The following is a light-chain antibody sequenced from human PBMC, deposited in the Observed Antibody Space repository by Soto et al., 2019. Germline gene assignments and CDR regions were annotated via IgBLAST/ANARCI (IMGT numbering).Light chain of an antibody. CDR1: QDISHY. V-gene: IGKV1-33*01. CDR2: DAS. J-gene: IGKJ2*01. Sequence: DIQMTQSPSSLSASVGDRVTITCQASQDISHYLNWYQQKPGKPPKLLIYDASNLETGVPSRFSGSGSETYFTFTISHLQPEDVATYYCHRYDSIPYAFGQGTKLEIK. CDR3: HRYDSIPYA.